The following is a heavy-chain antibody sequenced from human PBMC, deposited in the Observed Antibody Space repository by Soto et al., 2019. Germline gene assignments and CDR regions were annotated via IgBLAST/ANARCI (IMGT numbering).Heavy chain of an antibody. V-gene: IGHV4-34*01. Sequence: SETLSLTCAVYGGSFSGDYWSWIRQPRGNGLEWIGEIDHSGSTNYNPSLKSRVTISVDTSKNQFSLKLSSVTAADTAVYYCARATAGPAAIREYYYYYGMDVWGQGTTVTVSS. D-gene: IGHD2-2*02. CDR3: ARATAGPAAIREYYYYYGMDV. CDR1: GGSFSGDY. CDR2: IDHSGST. J-gene: IGHJ6*02.